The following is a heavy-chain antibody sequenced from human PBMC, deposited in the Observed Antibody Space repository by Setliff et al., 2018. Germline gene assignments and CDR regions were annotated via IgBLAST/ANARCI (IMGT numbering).Heavy chain of an antibody. CDR1: GGSLRGNAIF. CDR3: ARHVGSRSRGYNYYYYYMDV. CDR2: IYYTGDP. J-gene: IGHJ6*03. V-gene: IGHV4-39*01. D-gene: IGHD3-10*01. Sequence: SETLSLTCTVPGGSLRGNAIFWGWIRQPPGEGLEWIGSIYYTGDPYYNPSLKSRVTMSVDTSRNQLSLKLTSVTAADTAVYYCARHVGSRSRGYNYYYYYMDVWGKGTTVTVSS.